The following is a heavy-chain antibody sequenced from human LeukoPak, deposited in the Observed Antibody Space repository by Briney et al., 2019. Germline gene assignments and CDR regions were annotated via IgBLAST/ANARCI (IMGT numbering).Heavy chain of an antibody. CDR2: TSYDKTHE. CDR1: GFTFSSYA. J-gene: IGHJ3*02. V-gene: IGHV3-30*04. CDR3: AKYQFGDEVRTGFDI. Sequence: GGPLRLSCAASGFTFSSYAMHWVRQAPGKGLEGLAVTSYDKTHEFYADSVKGRFTVSRDNSKNDLYLQMSSLRAEDTAIYYCAKYQFGDEVRTGFDIWGQGAMVTVSS. D-gene: IGHD3-10*01.